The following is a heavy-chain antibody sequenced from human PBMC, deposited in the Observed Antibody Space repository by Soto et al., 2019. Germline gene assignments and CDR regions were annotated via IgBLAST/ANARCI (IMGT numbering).Heavy chain of an antibody. Sequence: EVQLLESGGGLVQPGGSLRLSCAASGFTFSSYAMSWVRQAPGKGLECVSAISGSGGSTYYADSVKGRFTISRDNSKNTLYLQMNSLRAEDTAVYYCAKDRPAITMVRGVLLDYWGQGTLVTVSS. J-gene: IGHJ4*02. CDR2: ISGSGGST. CDR1: GFTFSSYA. CDR3: AKDRPAITMVRGVLLDY. D-gene: IGHD3-10*01. V-gene: IGHV3-23*01.